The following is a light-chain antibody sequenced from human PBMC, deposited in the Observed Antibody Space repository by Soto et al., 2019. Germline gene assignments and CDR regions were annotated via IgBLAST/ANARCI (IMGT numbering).Light chain of an antibody. J-gene: IGKJ1*01. V-gene: IGKV3-20*01. Sequence: EVGLTQSPGTLSLSPGERATLSCRASQSVSSSYLAWYEQKPGQAPRLLIYGASSRATGIPDRFSGSGSGTDFTLTISRLEPEDFAVYYCQQYGSPWTFGQGTKVDIK. CDR3: QQYGSPWT. CDR1: QSVSSSY. CDR2: GAS.